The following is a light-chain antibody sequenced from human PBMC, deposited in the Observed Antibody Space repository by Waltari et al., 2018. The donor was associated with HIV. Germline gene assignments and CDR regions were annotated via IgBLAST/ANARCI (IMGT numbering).Light chain of an antibody. CDR2: EVN. CDR3: SSYSNNSTLVI. J-gene: IGLJ2*01. Sequence: SALTQPASVSGSPGQSITISCTGTTSAVGAYNFVSWYQQHPGTAPKLIIFEVNDQPSGVSTRYSGSKSGNTASLTISGLQPDDEGDYYCSSYSNNSTLVIFGGGTKLTVL. V-gene: IGLV2-14*01. CDR1: TSAVGAYNF.